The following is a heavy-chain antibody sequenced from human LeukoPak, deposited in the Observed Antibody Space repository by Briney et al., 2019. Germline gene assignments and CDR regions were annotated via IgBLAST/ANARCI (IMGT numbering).Heavy chain of an antibody. CDR1: GFTFTTYW. Sequence: PGGSLRLSCAASGFTFTTYWMHWVRQAPGKGLVWVSRVKGDGSHTNYAESVTGRFTISRDNAKNTVYLQTNSLRAEDTAVYYCARSEYEYGYGHWGLDVWGQGTTVTVSS. J-gene: IGHJ6*02. CDR3: ARSEYEYGYGHWGLDV. D-gene: IGHD3-16*01. CDR2: VKGDGSHT. V-gene: IGHV3-74*01.